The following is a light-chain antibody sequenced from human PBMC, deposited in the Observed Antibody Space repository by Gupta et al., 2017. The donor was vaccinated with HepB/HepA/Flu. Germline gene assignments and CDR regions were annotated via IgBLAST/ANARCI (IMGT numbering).Light chain of an antibody. CDR3: QVWDSSSDHLYV. CDR1: NIGSKS. V-gene: IGLV3-21*03. J-gene: IGLJ1*01. Sequence: SHVLTQPPSVSVAPGKTARITCGGNNIGSKSVHWYQQKPGQAPVLVVYDDSDRPSGIPERVSGSNSGNTATLTISRVEAGDEADYYCQVWDSSSDHLYVFGTGTKVTVL. CDR2: DDS.